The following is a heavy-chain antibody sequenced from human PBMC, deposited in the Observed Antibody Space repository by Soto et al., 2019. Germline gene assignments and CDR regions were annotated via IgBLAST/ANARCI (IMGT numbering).Heavy chain of an antibody. D-gene: IGHD2-21*01. CDR2: IYFSGGT. CDR3: ARGPLPPRDSYLLPYFDY. Sequence: QVQLQESGPGLVKPSQTLSLTCTVSGGSISNGGYYWSWIRQLPGKGLEWIGYIYFSGGTFYNPSLKSRVTMSVETSKNHFSLKLSSVTAADTAVYYSARGPLPPRDSYLLPYFDYWGQGTLVSVSS. CDR1: GGSISNGGYY. J-gene: IGHJ4*02. V-gene: IGHV4-31*03.